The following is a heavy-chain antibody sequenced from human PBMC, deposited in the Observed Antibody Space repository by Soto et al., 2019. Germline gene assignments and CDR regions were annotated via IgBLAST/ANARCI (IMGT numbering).Heavy chain of an antibody. Sequence: SETLSLTCTVSGGSVSSGSYYWSWIRQHPGRGLEWIGYIYYTGNTYYNPSLKSRLAISLDTSKNQFSLKLTSVTAADTAVDYCARDPRSAYYHDHWSKGTLVTVSS. D-gene: IGHD3-3*01. CDR1: GGSVSSGSYY. J-gene: IGHJ4*02. CDR3: ARDPRSAYYHDH. CDR2: IYYTGNT. V-gene: IGHV4-31*03.